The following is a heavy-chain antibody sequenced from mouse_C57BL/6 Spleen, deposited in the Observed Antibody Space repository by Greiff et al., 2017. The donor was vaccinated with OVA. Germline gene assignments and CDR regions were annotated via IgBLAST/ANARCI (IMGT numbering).Heavy chain of an antibody. D-gene: IGHD2-4*01. Sequence: EVQLQQSGPELVKPGASVKISCKASGYTFTDYYMNWVKQSHGKSLEWIGDINPNNGGTSYNQKFKGKATLTVDKSSSTAYVELRSLTSEDSAVYYCARYDYYYFDYWGQGTTLTVSS. CDR3: ARYDYYYFDY. CDR2: INPNNGGT. J-gene: IGHJ2*01. CDR1: GYTFTDYY. V-gene: IGHV1-26*01.